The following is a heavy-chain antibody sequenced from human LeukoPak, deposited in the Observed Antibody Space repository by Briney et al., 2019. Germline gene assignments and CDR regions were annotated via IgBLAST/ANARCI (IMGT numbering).Heavy chain of an antibody. D-gene: IGHD5-24*01. J-gene: IGHJ4*02. CDR1: GASINIYTYY. Sequence: SETLSLTFTVSGASINIYTYYWGWIRPPPGKGLEWIGSVSYSGSPYYNPSLTSRATISVDTSRNQVSLKLTSVTAADTAVYYCARDSVVMAAHDYWGQGTLVTVSS. CDR3: ARDSVVMAAHDY. V-gene: IGHV4-39*07. CDR2: VSYSGSP.